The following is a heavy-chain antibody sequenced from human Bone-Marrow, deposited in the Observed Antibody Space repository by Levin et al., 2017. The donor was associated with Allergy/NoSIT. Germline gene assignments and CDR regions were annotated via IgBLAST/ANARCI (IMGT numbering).Heavy chain of an antibody. V-gene: IGHV4-31*03. J-gene: IGHJ6*02. CDR2: IHHSGSA. CDR1: GASMSGRDYY. CDR3: ARDECAWFGECYGMDV. D-gene: IGHD3-10*01. Sequence: LRLSCTVSGASMSGRDYYWTWIRQYPGRGLEWIGFIHHSGSAYYNPSLKSRLAMSLDTSKSQFSLRLTSVTVADTAVYFCARDECAWFGECYGMDVWGQGTTVLVSS.